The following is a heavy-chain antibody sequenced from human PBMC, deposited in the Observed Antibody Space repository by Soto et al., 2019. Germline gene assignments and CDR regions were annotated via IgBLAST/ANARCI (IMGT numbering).Heavy chain of an antibody. D-gene: IGHD2-2*01. CDR1: GGSIDSSNW. J-gene: IGHJ5*02. Sequence: PSETLSLTCTVSGGSIDSSNWWTWARQPPGKGLEWIGEISRTGSTNYNPSLRGRVTMSVDRSNSQFFLKVNSVIAADTAVYYCSKWHPMDPWRQGILVTVSS. CDR3: SKWHPMDP. CDR2: ISRTGST. V-gene: IGHV4-4*02.